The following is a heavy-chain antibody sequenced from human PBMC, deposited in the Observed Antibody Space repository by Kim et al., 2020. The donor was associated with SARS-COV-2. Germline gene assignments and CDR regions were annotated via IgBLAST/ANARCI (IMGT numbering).Heavy chain of an antibody. CDR3: ARDHLAVAGTGNGMDV. CDR2: IYYSGST. D-gene: IGHD6-19*01. V-gene: IGHV4-39*07. CDR1: GGSISSSSYY. J-gene: IGHJ6*02. Sequence: SETLSLTCTVSGGSISSSSYYWGWIRQPPGKGLEWIGSIYYSGSTYYNPSLKSRVTISVDTSKNQFSLKLSSVTAADTAVYYCARDHLAVAGTGNGMDVWGQGTTVTVSS.